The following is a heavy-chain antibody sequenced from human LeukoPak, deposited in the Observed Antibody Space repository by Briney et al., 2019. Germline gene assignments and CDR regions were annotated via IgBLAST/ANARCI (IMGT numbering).Heavy chain of an antibody. CDR1: GFTFSSYG. CDR2: IWYDGSSK. CDR3: AREYLTIPYGMDV. D-gene: IGHD3-3*01. J-gene: IGHJ6*02. V-gene: IGHV3-33*01. Sequence: GGSLRLSCAASGFTFSSYGMHWVRQASGKGLEWVAVIWYDGSSKYYADSVKGRFTISRDNSKNTLYLQMNSLRAEDTAVYYCAREYLTIPYGMDVWGQGTTVTVSS.